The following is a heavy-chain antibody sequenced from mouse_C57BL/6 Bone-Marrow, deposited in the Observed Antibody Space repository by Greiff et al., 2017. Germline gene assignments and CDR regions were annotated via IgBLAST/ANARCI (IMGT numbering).Heavy chain of an antibody. D-gene: IGHD1-1*01. CDR3: AARDYGSSLAWFAY. CDR1: GYTFTSYG. V-gene: IGHV1-81*01. CDR2: IYPRSGNT. J-gene: IGHJ3*01. Sequence: QVHVKQSGAELARPGASVKLSCKASGYTFTSYGISWVKQRTGQGLEWIGEIYPRSGNTYYNEKFKGKATLTADKSSSTAYMELRSLTSEDSAVYFCAARDYGSSLAWFAYWGQGTLVTVSA.